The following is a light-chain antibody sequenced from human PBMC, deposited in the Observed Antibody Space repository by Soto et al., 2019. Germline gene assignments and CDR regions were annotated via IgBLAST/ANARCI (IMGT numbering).Light chain of an antibody. V-gene: IGKV1-5*01. CDR1: QSISNW. CDR3: QQYRSYWT. Sequence: IQMTQSPSTLSASIGDTVTITCRASQSISNWLVWYQQKPGEAPKLLIYDASSLQSGVPSRFSGSGSGTEFTLIINSLQPDDFATYYCQQYRSYWTFGQGTKVEIK. CDR2: DAS. J-gene: IGKJ1*01.